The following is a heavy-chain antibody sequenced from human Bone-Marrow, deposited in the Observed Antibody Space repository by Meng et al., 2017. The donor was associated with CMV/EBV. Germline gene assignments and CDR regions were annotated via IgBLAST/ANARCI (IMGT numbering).Heavy chain of an antibody. CDR1: GFTFSSYEMN. CDR3: ARADFWSANPLEA. J-gene: IGHJ1*01. V-gene: IGHV4-30-4*08. Sequence: SCAASGFTFSSYEMNWVRQPPGKGLEWIGYIYYGGSTYYNPSLKSRVTISVDTSKNQFSLKLSSVTAADTAVYYCARADFWSANPLEAWGQGTLVTVSS. CDR2: IYYGGST. D-gene: IGHD3-3*01.